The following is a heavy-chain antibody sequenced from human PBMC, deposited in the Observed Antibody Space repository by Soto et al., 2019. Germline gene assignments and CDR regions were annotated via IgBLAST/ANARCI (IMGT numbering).Heavy chain of an antibody. CDR3: ARHALYAPPPHFDY. Sequence: GGSLRLSCAASGFTFSSYSMNWVRQAPGKGLEWVSSISSSSSYIYYADSVKGRFTISRDNAKNSLYLQMNSLRAEDTAVYYCARHALYAPPPHFDYWGQGTLVTVSS. V-gene: IGHV3-21*01. J-gene: IGHJ4*02. CDR1: GFTFSSYS. CDR2: ISSSSSYI. D-gene: IGHD2-8*01.